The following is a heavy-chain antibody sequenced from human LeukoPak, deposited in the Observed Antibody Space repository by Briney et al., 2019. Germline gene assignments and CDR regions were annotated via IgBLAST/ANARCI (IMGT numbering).Heavy chain of an antibody. D-gene: IGHD4/OR15-4a*01. V-gene: IGHV1-18*01. J-gene: IGHJ3*02. Sequence: HGESLKISCKASGYTFTSYDISWVRQAPGQGLEWMGWISGYNGNTNYALKVQDRVTMTTDTSTSTAYMELRSLESDDTAVYYCARDYGGGDKHAFDIWGQGTMVTVSS. CDR1: GYTFTSYD. CDR2: ISGYNGNT. CDR3: ARDYGGGDKHAFDI.